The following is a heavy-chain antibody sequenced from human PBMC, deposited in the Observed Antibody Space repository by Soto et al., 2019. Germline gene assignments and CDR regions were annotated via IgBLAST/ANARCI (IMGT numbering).Heavy chain of an antibody. V-gene: IGHV4-39*01. CDR2: IYYSGST. D-gene: IGHD3-3*01. CDR3: ARRYAYYDFWSGYYSGHWFDP. J-gene: IGHJ5*02. Sequence: SETLSLTCTVSGGSISSSSYYWGWIRQPPGKGLEWIGSIYYSGSTYYNPSLKSRVTISVDTSKNQFSLKLSSVTAADTAVYHCARRYAYYDFWSGYYSGHWFDPWGQGTLVTVSS. CDR1: GGSISSSSYY.